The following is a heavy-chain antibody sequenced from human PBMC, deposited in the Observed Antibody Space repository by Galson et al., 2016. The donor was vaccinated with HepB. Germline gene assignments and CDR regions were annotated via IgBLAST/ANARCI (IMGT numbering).Heavy chain of an antibody. V-gene: IGHV3-33*06. CDR2: IWYDGNNK. CDR3: AKDLLPSGAGRADYFDY. J-gene: IGHJ4*02. CDR1: GFTFSSYG. D-gene: IGHD6-19*01. Sequence: SLRLSCAASGFTFSSYGMHWVRQAPGKGLEWVAVIWYDGNNKYYADSVKGRFTISRDNSKKMLYLQMNSLRAEDTATYYCAKDLLPSGAGRADYFDYWGQGTLVTVSS.